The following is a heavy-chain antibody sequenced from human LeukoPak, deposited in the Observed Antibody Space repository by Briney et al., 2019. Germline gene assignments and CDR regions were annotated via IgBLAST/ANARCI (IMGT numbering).Heavy chain of an antibody. D-gene: IGHD3-22*01. V-gene: IGHV1-46*01. CDR2: INPSGGST. CDR3: ARGTMIAPPRYYYYMDV. Sequence: ASVKVSCKTSGYTFTGYYMHWVRQAPGQGLEWMGIINPSGGSTSYAQKFQGRVIMTRDMSTSTVYMELSSLRSEDTAVYYCARGTMIAPPRYYYYMDVWGKGTTVTVSS. J-gene: IGHJ6*03. CDR1: GYTFTGYY.